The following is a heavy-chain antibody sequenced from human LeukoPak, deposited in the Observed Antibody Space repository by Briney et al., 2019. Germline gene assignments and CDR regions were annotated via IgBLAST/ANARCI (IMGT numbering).Heavy chain of an antibody. D-gene: IGHD6-13*01. CDR3: ARVEQQLVLDY. Sequence: PSETLSLTCAVSGYSISSGYYWGWIRPPPGKGLEWIGYIYYSGSTNYNPSLKSRVTISVDTSKNQFSLKLSSVTAADTAVYYCARVEQQLVLDYWGQGTLVTVSS. CDR2: IYYSGST. V-gene: IGHV4-61*01. CDR1: GYSISSGYY. J-gene: IGHJ4*02.